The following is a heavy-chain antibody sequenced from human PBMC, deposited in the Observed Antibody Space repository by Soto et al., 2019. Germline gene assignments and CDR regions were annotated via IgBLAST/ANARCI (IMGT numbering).Heavy chain of an antibody. CDR1: GSTFRSSE. J-gene: IGHJ6*02. V-gene: IGHV3-48*03. CDR2: ISKSSSVI. CDR3: ARDRNPYCGADCSSTPMDV. D-gene: IGHD2-21*02. Sequence: GGSLRLSCAASGSTFRSSEMHWVRQAPGKGMEWVSYISKSSSVIYYADSVKGRFTISRDNSKNTMFLQMNTLRAEATAVYYCARDRNPYCGADCSSTPMDVWGQGTTVTVSS.